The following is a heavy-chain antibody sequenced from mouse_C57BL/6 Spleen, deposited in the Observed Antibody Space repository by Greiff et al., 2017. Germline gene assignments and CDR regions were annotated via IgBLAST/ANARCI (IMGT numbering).Heavy chain of an antibody. D-gene: IGHD2-5*01. CDR2: ISGGGGNT. J-gene: IGHJ2*01. V-gene: IGHV5-9*01. CDR1: GFTFSSYT. Sequence: EVQVVESGGGLVKPGGSLKLSCAASGFTFSSYTMSWVRQTPEKRLEWVATISGGGGNTYYPDSVKGRFTISRDNAKNTLYLQMSSLRSEDTALYYCARYYSNYYFDYWGQGTTLTVSS. CDR3: ARYYSNYYFDY.